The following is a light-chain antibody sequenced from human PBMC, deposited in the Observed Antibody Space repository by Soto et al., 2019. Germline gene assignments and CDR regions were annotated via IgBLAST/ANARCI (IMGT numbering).Light chain of an antibody. CDR2: EVI. V-gene: IGLV2-8*01. CDR3: SSYGGNNYVL. Sequence: QSALTQPASVSGSPGQSITISCSGTTSDVGGYILVSWYQQHTAKAPKLIIYEVIKRSSGVPDRFSGSKSGNTASLTVSGLQAEDEADYYCSSYGGNNYVLFGGGTQLTVL. J-gene: IGLJ7*01. CDR1: TSDVGGYIL.